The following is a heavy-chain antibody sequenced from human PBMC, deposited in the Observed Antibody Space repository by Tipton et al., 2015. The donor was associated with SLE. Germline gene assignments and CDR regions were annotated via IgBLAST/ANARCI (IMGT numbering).Heavy chain of an antibody. CDR3: ERVASVAMDH. V-gene: IGHV4-31*03. J-gene: IGHJ4*02. Sequence: TLSLTCTVSGGSICLDVYYWTWLRQHQRKGREWIGYIYYSGRSYSIPSLKSRLTFSVDTSKNQFFLTLTSVTAADPSLHYCERVASVAMDHWRRGALDTVAS. CDR2: IYYSGRS. CDR1: GGSICLDVYY. D-gene: IGHD2-15*01.